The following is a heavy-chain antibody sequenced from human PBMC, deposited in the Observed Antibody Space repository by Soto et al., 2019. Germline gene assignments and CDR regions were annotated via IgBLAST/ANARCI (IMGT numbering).Heavy chain of an antibody. Sequence: GGSLRLSCTGSGFPFSAYNINWVRQAPGKGLEWVSSITAGSSHIYQPNSMKGRFTISRDDAKNSVYLQIDSLRDEDTALYYCSRSPEVGVRGAYWGQGTLVTVSS. CDR1: GFPFSAYN. V-gene: IGHV3-21*01. J-gene: IGHJ4*02. D-gene: IGHD3-16*01. CDR3: SRSPEVGVRGAY. CDR2: ITAGSSHI.